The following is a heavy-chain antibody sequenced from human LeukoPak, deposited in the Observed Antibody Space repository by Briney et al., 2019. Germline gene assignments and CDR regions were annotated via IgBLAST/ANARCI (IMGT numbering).Heavy chain of an antibody. V-gene: IGHV3-23*01. CDR2: ISGSGGST. CDR3: AKDQGYRPLYSSSWYDAFDI. CDR1: GFTFSSYA. Sequence: GGSLRLSCAASGFTFSSYAMSWVRQAPGKGLEWVSAISGSGGSTYYADSVKGRFTISRDNSKNTLYLQMNSLRAEDTAVYYCAKDQGYRPLYSSSWYDAFDIWGQGTMVTVSS. D-gene: IGHD6-13*01. J-gene: IGHJ3*02.